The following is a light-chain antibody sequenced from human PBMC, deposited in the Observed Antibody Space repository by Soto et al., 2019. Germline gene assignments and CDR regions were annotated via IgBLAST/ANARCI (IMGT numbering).Light chain of an antibody. CDR2: RNT. CDR1: SSNIGGNS. Sequence: QSVLTQPPSASGTPGQRVTISCAGSSSNIGGNSVTWYQQVPGTAPKLLIYRNTYRPSGVPDRFSGSRSATSASLTITGLQAEDEADYYCQSYDRSLSGSFFGTGTKLTVL. CDR3: QSYDRSLSGSF. J-gene: IGLJ1*01. V-gene: IGLV1-40*01.